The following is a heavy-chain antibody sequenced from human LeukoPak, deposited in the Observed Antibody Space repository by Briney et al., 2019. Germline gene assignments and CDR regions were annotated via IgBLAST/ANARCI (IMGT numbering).Heavy chain of an antibody. Sequence: GGSLRLSCAASGFTFSSYWMHWVRQAPGKGLVWVSRINSDGSSTSYADSVKGRFTISRDNAKNTLYLQMNSLRAEDTAVYYCAREQYEFWSGFYYYYYGMDVWGQGTTVTVSS. CDR1: GFTFSSYW. CDR2: INSDGSST. CDR3: AREQYEFWSGFYYYYYGMDV. J-gene: IGHJ6*02. D-gene: IGHD3-3*01. V-gene: IGHV3-74*01.